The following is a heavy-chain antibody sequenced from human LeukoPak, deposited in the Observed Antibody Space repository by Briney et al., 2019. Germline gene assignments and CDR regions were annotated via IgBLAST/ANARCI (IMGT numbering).Heavy chain of an antibody. J-gene: IGHJ4*02. CDR3: ARKSRGTGTAYYLDY. Sequence: GASVKVSCKASGYTFTSYYMHWVRQAPGQGLEWMGIINPSGGSTSYAQKFQGRVTMTRDMSTSTVYMELSSLRSEDTAVYYCARKSRGTGTAYYLDYWGQGTLVTVSS. CDR2: INPSGGST. V-gene: IGHV1-46*01. D-gene: IGHD1-7*01. CDR1: GYTFTSYY.